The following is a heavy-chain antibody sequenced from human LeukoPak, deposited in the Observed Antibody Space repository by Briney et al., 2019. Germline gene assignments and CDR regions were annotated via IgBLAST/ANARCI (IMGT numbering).Heavy chain of an antibody. J-gene: IGHJ4*02. CDR2: INPNSGGT. Sequence: ASVKVSCKASGYTFTGYYMHWVRQAPGQGLEWMGWINPNSGGTNYAQKFQGRVTMTRDTSINTAYMELSRLRSDDTAVYYCARFNGRGVSNDYWGQGTLVTVSA. CDR1: GYTFTGYY. CDR3: ARFNGRGVSNDY. V-gene: IGHV1-2*02. D-gene: IGHD3-10*01.